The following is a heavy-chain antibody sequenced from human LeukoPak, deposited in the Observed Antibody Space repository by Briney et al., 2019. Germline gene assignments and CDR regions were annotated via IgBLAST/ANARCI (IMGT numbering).Heavy chain of an antibody. CDR2: MSLDGGTT. V-gene: IGHV3-43*02. CDR3: AKGDGSGWYYFDY. CDR1: GFTFDYYA. Sequence: PGGSLRLSCAASGFTFDYYAMHWVRQAPGKGLEWVSLMSLDGGTTYYADSVKGRFTISRDSSKTSLYLQMNSLRSEDTALYYCAKGDGSGWYYFDYWGQGTLVTVSS. J-gene: IGHJ4*02. D-gene: IGHD6-19*01.